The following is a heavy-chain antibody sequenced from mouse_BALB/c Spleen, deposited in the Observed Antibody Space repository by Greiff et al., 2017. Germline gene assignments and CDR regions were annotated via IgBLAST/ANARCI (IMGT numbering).Heavy chain of an antibody. CDR2: IDPANGNT. J-gene: IGHJ2*01. CDR1: GFNIKDTY. D-gene: IGHD2-2*01. CDR3: AIIYYGYDKDFDY. V-gene: IGHV14-3*02. Sequence: EVKLMESGAELVKPGASVKLSCTASGFNIKDTYMHWVKQRPEQGLEWIGRIDPANGNTKYDPKFQGKATITADTSSNTAYLQLSSLTSEDTAVYYCAIIYYGYDKDFDYWGQGTTLTVSS.